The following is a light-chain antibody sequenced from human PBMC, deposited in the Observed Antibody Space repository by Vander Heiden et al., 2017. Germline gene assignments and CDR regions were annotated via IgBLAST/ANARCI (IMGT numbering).Light chain of an antibody. CDR3: CSYTRSSTLV. V-gene: IGLV2-14*01. CDR2: EVS. J-gene: IGLJ1*01. Sequence: QSPLTQPATVSGSPGPAITISCTGPSSDIGDHDHVSWYQQHPGKVPKVITYEVSKRPSGVANRFSGSKSGNTASLTISGLQAEDDADYYCCSYTRSSTLVFGTGTKVTAL. CDR1: SSDIGDHDH.